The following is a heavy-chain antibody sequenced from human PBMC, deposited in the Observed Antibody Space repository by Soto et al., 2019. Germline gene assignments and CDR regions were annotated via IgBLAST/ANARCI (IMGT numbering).Heavy chain of an antibody. CDR3: AREVSGWFDP. Sequence: PSETLSLTCTVSGGSISSGGYYWSWIRQHPGKGLEWIGYTYYSGSTYYNPSLKSRVTISVDTSKNQFSLKLSSVTAADTAVYYCAREVSGWFDPWGQGNLVTVSS. CDR2: TYYSGST. V-gene: IGHV4-31*03. D-gene: IGHD1-20*01. J-gene: IGHJ5*02. CDR1: GGSISSGGYY.